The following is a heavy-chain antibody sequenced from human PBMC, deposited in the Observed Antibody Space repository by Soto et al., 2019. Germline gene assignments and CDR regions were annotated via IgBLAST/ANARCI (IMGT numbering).Heavy chain of an antibody. CDR1: GFTFSSYG. CDR3: VKGSRAALPSNAPPNNWFDP. Sequence: GGSLRLSCAASGFTFSSYGMHWVRQAPGKGLEWVAVISYDGSNKYYADSVKGRFTISRDNSKNTVFLQMNTLRAEDTAVYYCVKGSRAALPSNAPPNNWFDPWGQGTLVTVSS. D-gene: IGHD6-6*01. CDR2: ISYDGSNK. J-gene: IGHJ5*02. V-gene: IGHV3-30*18.